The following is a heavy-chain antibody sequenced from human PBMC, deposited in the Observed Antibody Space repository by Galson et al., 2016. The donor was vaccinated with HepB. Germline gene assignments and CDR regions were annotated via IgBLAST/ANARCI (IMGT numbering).Heavy chain of an antibody. J-gene: IGHJ4*02. D-gene: IGHD6-19*01. CDR2: ISHHSKYI. CDR1: GFTFSAYS. V-gene: IGHV3-21*01. CDR3: ASRTAGWGFDY. Sequence: LRLSCAASGFTFSAYSMNWVRQAPGKGLEWVCSISHHSKYIYYIDSVKGRFTISRDNDKNSLYLQMNSLRAEDTAVYYCASRTAGWGFDYWGQGSQVTVSS.